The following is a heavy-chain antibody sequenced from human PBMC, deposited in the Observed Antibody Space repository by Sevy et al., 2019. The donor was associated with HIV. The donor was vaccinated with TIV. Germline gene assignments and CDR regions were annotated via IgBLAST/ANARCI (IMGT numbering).Heavy chain of an antibody. CDR2: IKSKTDGGTT. D-gene: IGHD3-22*01. CDR1: GFTFSNAW. CDR3: TTDYYDSSGYPLYYYGMDV. J-gene: IGHJ6*02. Sequence: GGSLRLSCAASGFTFSNAWMSWVRQAPGKGLEWVGRIKSKTDGGTTDYAAPVKGRLTISRDDSKNTLYLQMNSLKTEDTAVYYCTTDYYDSSGYPLYYYGMDVWGQGTTVTVSS. V-gene: IGHV3-15*01.